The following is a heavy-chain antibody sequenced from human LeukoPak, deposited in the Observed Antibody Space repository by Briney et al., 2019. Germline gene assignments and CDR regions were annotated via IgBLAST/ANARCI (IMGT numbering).Heavy chain of an antibody. V-gene: IGHV1-8*01. Sequence: ASVKVSCKASGYTFTSYDINWVRQGTGQGLEWMGWMNPNSGNTGYAQKFQGRVTMTRNTSISTAYMELSSLRSEDTAVYYCARGMTTVKFFRSYYYYYMDVWGKGTTVTISS. CDR1: GYTFTSYD. J-gene: IGHJ6*03. D-gene: IGHD4-11*01. CDR3: ARGMTTVKFFRSYYYYYMDV. CDR2: MNPNSGNT.